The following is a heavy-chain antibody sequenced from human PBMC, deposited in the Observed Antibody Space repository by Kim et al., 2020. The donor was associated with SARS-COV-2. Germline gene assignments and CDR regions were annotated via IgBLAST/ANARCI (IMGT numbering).Heavy chain of an antibody. CDR2: ISVTGVT. V-gene: IGHV3-23*01. J-gene: IGHJ4*02. CDR3: ARNANFDY. CDR1: GFTFSNNV. D-gene: IGHD2-8*01. Sequence: GGSLRLSCAASGFTFSNNVMSWVRQAPGKGLAWVSSISVTGVTYYADSVKGRFTISRDNSKKTVFLQMNSLGADDTAVYYCARNANFDYWGQGILVTVSS.